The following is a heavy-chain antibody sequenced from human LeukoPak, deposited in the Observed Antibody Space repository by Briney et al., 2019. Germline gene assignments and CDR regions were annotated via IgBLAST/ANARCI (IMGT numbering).Heavy chain of an antibody. CDR2: INHNGNVN. V-gene: IGHV3-7*03. J-gene: IGHJ4*02. CDR1: GFTFSSYW. Sequence: GGSLRLSCAASGFTFSSYWMNWARQAPGKGLEWVASINHNGNVNYYVDSVKGRFTISRDNTKNSLYLQMSNLRAEDTAVYYCARDVLGYYDSSGYSDYWGQGTLVTVSS. CDR3: ARDVLGYYDSSGYSDY. D-gene: IGHD3-22*01.